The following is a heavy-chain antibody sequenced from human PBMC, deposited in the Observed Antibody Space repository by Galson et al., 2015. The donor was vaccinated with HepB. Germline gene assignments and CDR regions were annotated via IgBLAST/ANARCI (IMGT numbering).Heavy chain of an antibody. CDR3: AHNSPPENSYGPSLIY. CDR1: GFSLSTSGVG. CDR2: IYWDDDK. D-gene: IGHD5-18*01. V-gene: IGHV2-5*02. Sequence: PALVKPTQTLTLTCTFSGFSLSTSGVGVGWIRQPPGKALEWLALIYWDDDKRYSPSLKSRLTITKDTSKNQVVLTMTNMDPVDTATYYCAHNSPPENSYGPSLIYWGQGTLVTVSS. J-gene: IGHJ4*02.